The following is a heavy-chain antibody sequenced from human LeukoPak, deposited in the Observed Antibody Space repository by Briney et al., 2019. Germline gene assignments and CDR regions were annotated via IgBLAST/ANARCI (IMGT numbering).Heavy chain of an antibody. J-gene: IGHJ4*02. V-gene: IGHV3-23*01. CDR2: ISGSGGST. D-gene: IGHD5-18*01. CDR1: GFTFSSYA. CDR3: AKDKPSLGYSYLLE. Sequence: GGSLRLSCAASGFTFSSYAMSWVRQAPGKGLEWVSAISGSGGSTYYADSVKGRFTISRDNSKNTLYLQMNSLRAEDMAVYYCAKDKPSLGYSYLLEWGQGTLVTVSS.